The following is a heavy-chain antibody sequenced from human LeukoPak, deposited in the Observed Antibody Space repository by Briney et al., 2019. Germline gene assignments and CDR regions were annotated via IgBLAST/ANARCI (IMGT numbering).Heavy chain of an antibody. V-gene: IGHV1-2*02. CDR3: ARVGDYYDSSGYYSPFDY. D-gene: IGHD3-22*01. J-gene: IGHJ4*02. CDR1: GYTFTGYY. Sequence: GASVKVSCKASGYTFTGYYMHWVRQAPGQGLEWMGWINPNSGGTNYAQKFQGRVTMTRDTSISTAYMELSRLRSDDTAVYYCARVGDYYDSSGYYSPFDYWGQGTLVTVSS. CDR2: INPNSGGT.